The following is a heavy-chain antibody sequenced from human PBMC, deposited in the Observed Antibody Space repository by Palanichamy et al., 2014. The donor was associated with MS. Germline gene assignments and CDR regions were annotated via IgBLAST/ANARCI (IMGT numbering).Heavy chain of an antibody. CDR1: GFTFTNYY. CDR3: VREHPFGEAEEAYFDY. J-gene: IGHJ4*02. Sequence: QVQLEQSGAEMGKPGASVKVSCKASGFTFTNYYMHWVRQAPGQGLDWMGVINLSGGSTSYAEKFEGRVTITMDTSTTTVFMELSSLRSEDTAVYFCVREHPFGEAEEAYFDYWGRGTLVTVSS. CDR2: INLSGGST. V-gene: IGHV1-46*01. D-gene: IGHD3-3*01.